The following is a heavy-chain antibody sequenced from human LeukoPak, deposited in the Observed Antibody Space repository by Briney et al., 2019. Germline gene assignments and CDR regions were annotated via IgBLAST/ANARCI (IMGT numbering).Heavy chain of an antibody. Sequence: ETLSLTCTVSGGSISSYYWSWIRQPPGKGLEWIGYIYYSGSTNYNPSLKSRVTISVDTSKNQFSLKLSSVTAADTAVYYCARDRIVGASRSVYYYGMDVWGQGTTDTVSS. CDR1: GGSISSYY. CDR3: ARDRIVGASRSVYYYGMDV. D-gene: IGHD1-26*01. J-gene: IGHJ6*02. CDR2: IYYSGST. V-gene: IGHV4-59*01.